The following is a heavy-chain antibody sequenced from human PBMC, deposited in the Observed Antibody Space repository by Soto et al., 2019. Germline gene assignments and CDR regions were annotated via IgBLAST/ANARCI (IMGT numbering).Heavy chain of an antibody. J-gene: IGHJ1*01. D-gene: IGHD2-21*02. Sequence: GGSLRLSCAASGFTFSNYGMHWVRQAPGKGLEWVAAISYDAINKNYGDSVKGRFTISRDNSKNTLYLEMNSLGVGDTAVYYCAREEHIVVVTAIPAEYFQHWGLGTLVTAPQ. CDR2: ISYDAINK. CDR3: AREEHIVVVTAIPAEYFQH. V-gene: IGHV3-30*03. CDR1: GFTFSNYG.